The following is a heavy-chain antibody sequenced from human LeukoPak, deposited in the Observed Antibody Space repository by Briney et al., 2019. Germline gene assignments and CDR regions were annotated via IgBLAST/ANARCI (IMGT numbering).Heavy chain of an antibody. D-gene: IGHD3-10*01. CDR3: ARHEKLGQFDY. CDR2: FSYSGST. CDR1: GDSITSYS. J-gene: IGHJ4*02. V-gene: IGHV4-59*08. Sequence: SETLSLTCTVSGDSITSYSWNWIRQPPGKGLEWIGYFSYSGSTHYNPSLKSRVTISVDTSKNQFSLKLSSVTAADTAVYYCARHEKLGQFDYWGQGTLVTVSS.